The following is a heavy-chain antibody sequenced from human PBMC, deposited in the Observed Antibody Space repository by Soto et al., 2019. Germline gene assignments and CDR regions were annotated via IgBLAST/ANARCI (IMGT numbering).Heavy chain of an antibody. Sequence: SETLSLTCTVSGDSISNYFWSWIRQPPGKGLEWIAHVYNSVNSNYNPSLKSRVTISVDTSKSQVSLRLTSVTAADKAVYFCARYLNEHSGTSHFDYWGRGTLVTVSS. V-gene: IGHV4-4*08. J-gene: IGHJ4*02. CDR1: GDSISNYF. D-gene: IGHD1-1*01. CDR3: ARYLNEHSGTSHFDY. CDR2: VYNSVNS.